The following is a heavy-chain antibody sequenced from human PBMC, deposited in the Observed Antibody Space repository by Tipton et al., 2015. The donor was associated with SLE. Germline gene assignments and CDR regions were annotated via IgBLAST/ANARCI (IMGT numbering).Heavy chain of an antibody. Sequence: SLRLSCAASGFTVSSNYMSWVRQAPGKGLEWVSVIYSGGSTYYADSVKGRFTISRDNSKNTLYLQMNSLRAEDTAGYYCAREGAGGGPRGSYSYGMDIGGQGTPGTASS. CDR1: GFTVSSNY. J-gene: IGHJ6*02. CDR3: AREGAGGGPRGSYSYGMDI. V-gene: IGHV3-53*05. D-gene: IGHD3-16*01. CDR2: IYSGGST.